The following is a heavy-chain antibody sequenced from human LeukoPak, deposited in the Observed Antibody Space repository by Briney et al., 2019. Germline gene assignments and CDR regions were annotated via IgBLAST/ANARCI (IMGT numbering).Heavy chain of an antibody. J-gene: IGHJ4*02. CDR2: INHSGST. CDR3: ARDFIWSGYIDY. V-gene: IGHV4-34*01. CDR1: GGSFSGYY. Sequence: PSETLSLTCAVYGGSFSGYYWSWIRQPPGKGLEWIGEINHSGSTNYNPSLKSRVTISVDTSKNQFSLKLSSVTAADTAVYYCARDFIWSGYIDYWGQGTLVTVSS. D-gene: IGHD3-3*01.